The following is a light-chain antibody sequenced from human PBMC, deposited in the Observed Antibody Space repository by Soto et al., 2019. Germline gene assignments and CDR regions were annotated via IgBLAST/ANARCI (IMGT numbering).Light chain of an antibody. J-gene: IGKJ1*01. CDR2: AAS. CDR3: QQYYSYPRT. CDR1: QSISSW. V-gene: IGKV1-5*01. Sequence: DIQMTQSPSTLSASVGDRVTITCRASQSISSWLAWYQQKPGKAPKLLIYAASTLQSGVPSRFSGSGSGTDFTLTITCLQSEDFATYYCQQYYSYPRTFGQGTKVDIK.